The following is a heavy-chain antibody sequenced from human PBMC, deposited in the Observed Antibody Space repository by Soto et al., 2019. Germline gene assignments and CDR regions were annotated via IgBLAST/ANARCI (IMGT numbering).Heavy chain of an antibody. CDR2: ILHDGSIK. CDR1: GFTFRNYG. V-gene: IGHV3-30*18. D-gene: IGHD3-22*01. Sequence: QVQLVESGGGAVQPGRSLRLSCVASGFTFRNYGMHWVRQAPGKGLEWVAIILHDGSIKFYADSVKGRFTISRDNSKNTLYLQMDSLRAEDTAVYYCAKDDSGYYYNYWGQGTLVTVSS. CDR3: AKDDSGYYYNY. J-gene: IGHJ4*02.